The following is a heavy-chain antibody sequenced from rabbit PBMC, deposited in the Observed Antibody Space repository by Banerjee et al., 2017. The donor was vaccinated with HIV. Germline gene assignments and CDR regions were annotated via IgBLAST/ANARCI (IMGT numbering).Heavy chain of an antibody. Sequence: QEQLEESGGDLVKPEGSLTLTCTASGFSFSSSYWICWVRQAPGKGLEWIACIYTGSSGSPYYASWAKGRFTISKTSSTAVTLQMTSLTAADTATYFCARTSTGTVGYAGYGYGTYLELWGPGTLVTVS. V-gene: IGHV1S45*01. CDR3: ARTSTGTVGYAGYGYGTYLEL. J-gene: IGHJ6*01. CDR1: GFSFSSSYW. D-gene: IGHD7-1*01. CDR2: IYTGSSGSP.